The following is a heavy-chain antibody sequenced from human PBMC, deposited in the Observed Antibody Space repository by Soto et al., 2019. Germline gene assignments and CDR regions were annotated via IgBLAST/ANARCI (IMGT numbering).Heavy chain of an antibody. Sequence: GSLRLSCAASGFTFSSYGIHWVRQAPGKGLEWVAVISYDGSDKYYADSVKGRFIISRDNSKNTLYLQMNSLRTEDSAAYYCAKGRASYNWNPDYWGQGTVVTVSS. D-gene: IGHD1-1*01. CDR2: ISYDGSDK. V-gene: IGHV3-30*18. J-gene: IGHJ4*02. CDR3: AKGRASYNWNPDY. CDR1: GFTFSSYG.